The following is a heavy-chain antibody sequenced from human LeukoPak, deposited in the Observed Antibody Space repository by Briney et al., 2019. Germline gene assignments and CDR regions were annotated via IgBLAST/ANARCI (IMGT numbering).Heavy chain of an antibody. CDR1: GYTFTSYD. CDR2: ISAYNGNT. Sequence: ASVKVSCKASGYTFTSYDINWVRQATGQGLEWMGWISAYNGNTNYAQKLQGRVTMTTDTSTSTAYMELRSLRSDDTAVYYCARDTFSAGATTPSDYWGQGTLVTVSS. CDR3: ARDTFSAGATTPSDY. J-gene: IGHJ4*02. V-gene: IGHV1-18*01. D-gene: IGHD1-26*01.